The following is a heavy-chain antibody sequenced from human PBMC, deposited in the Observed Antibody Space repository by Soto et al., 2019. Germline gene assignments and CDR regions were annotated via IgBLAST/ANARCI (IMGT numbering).Heavy chain of an antibody. CDR1: GASVSSNIAA. CDR2: TYYRSKWYN. Sequence: PSQTLSVTCAISGASVSSNIAAWNCIRQSPSRGLEWLGRTYYRSKWYNDYAVSVKSRITINPDTSKNQFSLQLNSVTPEDTAVYYCARGSYGDYRTFDYWGQGTMVTVSS. J-gene: IGHJ4*02. D-gene: IGHD4-17*01. V-gene: IGHV6-1*01. CDR3: ARGSYGDYRTFDY.